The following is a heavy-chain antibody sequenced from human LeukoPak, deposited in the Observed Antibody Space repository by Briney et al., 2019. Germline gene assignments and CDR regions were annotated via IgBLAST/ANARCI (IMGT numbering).Heavy chain of an antibody. CDR2: IIPMLDIQ. D-gene: IGHD3-3*01. J-gene: IGHJ4*02. CDR1: GGTFSSYV. V-gene: IGHV1-69*04. CDR3: ASGTLITIFGVVTTGALDY. Sequence: GASVKVSCKASGGTFSSYVITWVRQAPGQGLEWMGRIIPMLDIQNYAQKFQGRVTITADKSTSTAYMELSSLRSEDTAVYYCASGTLITIFGVVTTGALDYWGQGTLVTVSS.